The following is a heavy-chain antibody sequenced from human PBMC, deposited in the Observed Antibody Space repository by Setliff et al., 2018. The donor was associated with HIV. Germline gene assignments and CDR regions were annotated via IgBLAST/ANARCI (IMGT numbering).Heavy chain of an antibody. V-gene: IGHV1-2*02. Sequence: GASVKVSCKASGYTFTGYYMHWVRQAPGQGLEWMGWINPNSGGTTYAQKFQGRVTMTRDTSISTAYMEVSRLRSDDTAVYYCARDRLPAGYYGMDVWGQGTTVTVSS. CDR3: ARDRLPAGYYGMDV. CDR2: INPNSGGT. D-gene: IGHD2-15*01. J-gene: IGHJ6*02. CDR1: GYTFTGYY.